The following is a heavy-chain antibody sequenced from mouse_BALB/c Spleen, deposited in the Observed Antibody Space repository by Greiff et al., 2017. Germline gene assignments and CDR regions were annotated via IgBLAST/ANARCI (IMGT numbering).Heavy chain of an antibody. J-gene: IGHJ4*01. Sequence: EVQLKESGGGLVQPKGSLKLSCAASGFTFNTYAMNWVRQAPGKGLEWVARIRSKSNNYATYYADSVKDRFTISRDDSQSMLYLQMNNLKTEDTAMYYCVRGDYDAYYYAMDYWGQGTSVTVSS. CDR3: VRGDYDAYYYAMDY. D-gene: IGHD2-4*01. V-gene: IGHV10-1*02. CDR2: IRSKSNNYAT. CDR1: GFTFNTYA.